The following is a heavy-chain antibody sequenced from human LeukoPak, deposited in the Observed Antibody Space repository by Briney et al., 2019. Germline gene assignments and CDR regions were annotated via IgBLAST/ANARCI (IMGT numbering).Heavy chain of an antibody. V-gene: IGHV4-59*08. CDR3: ARLILSGSYLYYFDY. J-gene: IGHJ4*02. CDR2: ISYSGNT. CDR1: GGSTSTHY. Sequence: SETLSLTCTVSGGSTSTHYWSWIRQPPGKGLEWIGYISYSGNTNYNPSLKSRVTISVDMSKNQFSLKLSSVTAADTAVYHCARLILSGSYLYYFDYWGQGTLVTVSS. D-gene: IGHD1-26*01.